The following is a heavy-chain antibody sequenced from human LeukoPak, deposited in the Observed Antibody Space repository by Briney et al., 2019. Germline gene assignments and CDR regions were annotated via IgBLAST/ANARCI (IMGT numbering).Heavy chain of an antibody. V-gene: IGHV4-59*01. Sequence: SETLSLTCTVSGGSISSYYWSWIRQPPGKGLEWIGYIYYSGRTNYNPSLKSRVTISVDTSKNQFFLKLSSVTAADTAVYYCARCTGYSSSWPNWFDPWGQGTLVTVSS. CDR2: IYYSGRT. CDR3: ARCTGYSSSWPNWFDP. D-gene: IGHD6-13*01. J-gene: IGHJ5*02. CDR1: GGSISSYY.